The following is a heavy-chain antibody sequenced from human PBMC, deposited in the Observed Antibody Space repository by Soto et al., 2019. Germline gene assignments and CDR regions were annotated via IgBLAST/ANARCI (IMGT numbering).Heavy chain of an antibody. J-gene: IGHJ3*02. V-gene: IGHV3-48*01. D-gene: IGHD6-19*01. CDR2: ISSSSSTI. CDR3: AKTTDGWFSAFEI. CDR1: GFTFISYS. Sequence: GGFLRLSCAASGFTFISYSMNWVRQAPGKGLEWVSYISSSSSTIYYADSVKGRFTISRDNSKKTMYLQMNSLRAEDTAVYYCAKTTDGWFSAFEIWGQGTMVTVSS.